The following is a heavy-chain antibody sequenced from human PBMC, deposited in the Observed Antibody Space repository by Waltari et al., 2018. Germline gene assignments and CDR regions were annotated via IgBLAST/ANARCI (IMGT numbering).Heavy chain of an antibody. V-gene: IGHV1-69*01. CDR2: IIPIFGTA. CDR3: ASLDFWSGYYSNRGWFDP. J-gene: IGHJ5*02. CDR1: GGTFSSYA. Sequence: QVQLVQSGAEVKKPGSSVKVSCKASGGTFSSYAISWVRPAPEQGLEWMGGIIPIFGTANYAQKFQGRVTITADESTSTAYMELSSLRSEDTAVYYCASLDFWSGYYSNRGWFDPWGQGTLVTVSS. D-gene: IGHD3-3*01.